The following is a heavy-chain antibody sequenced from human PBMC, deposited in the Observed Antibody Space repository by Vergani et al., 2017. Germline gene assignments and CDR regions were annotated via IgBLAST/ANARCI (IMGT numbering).Heavy chain of an antibody. Sequence: DALLMESGGGLVQPGGSLRLSCSASGFAFSYHDMHWVRQTQGKGLEWISRVDSNGDTYYAASVKGRFIISREDAKNSFFLQMNSLRVGDTGAYFCARGESRRRRSWARLGVNPVPFDYWGQGALVTVSS. CDR2: VDSNGDT. CDR3: ARGESRRRRSWARLGVNPVPFDY. CDR1: GFAFSYHD. D-gene: IGHD3-10*01. J-gene: IGHJ4*02. V-gene: IGHV3-13*01.